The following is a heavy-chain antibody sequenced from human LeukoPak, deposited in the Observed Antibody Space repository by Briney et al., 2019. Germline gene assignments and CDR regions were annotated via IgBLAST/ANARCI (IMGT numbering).Heavy chain of an antibody. J-gene: IGHJ6*04. CDR2: INHSRGT. Sequence: PSETLSLTCAVYGGSFSGYYWSWIRQPPGKGLEWIGEINHSRGTNYNTSLKSRVTISVDTSKNQFSLKLSSVTAADTAMYYCARIAEALDVWGKGTTVTVSS. CDR1: GGSFSGYY. CDR3: ARIAEALDV. V-gene: IGHV4-34*01.